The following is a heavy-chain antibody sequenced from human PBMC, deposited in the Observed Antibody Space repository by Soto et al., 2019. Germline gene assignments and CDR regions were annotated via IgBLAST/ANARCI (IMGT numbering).Heavy chain of an antibody. CDR2: IWYDGSNK. V-gene: IGHV3-33*01. CDR1: GFTFSNYG. D-gene: IGHD3-10*01. J-gene: IGHJ4*02. Sequence: QVQLVESGGGVVQPGRSLRLSCAASGFTFSNYGMHWVRQAPGKGLEWVAVIWYDGSNKYYADSVQGRFTISRDNSKNTMYLQMTSLRAEDTAVYYCARASYGSGIDYWGQGTLVTVSS. CDR3: ARASYGSGIDY.